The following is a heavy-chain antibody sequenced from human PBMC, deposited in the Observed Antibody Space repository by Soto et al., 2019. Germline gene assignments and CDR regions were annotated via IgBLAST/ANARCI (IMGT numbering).Heavy chain of an antibody. D-gene: IGHD2-2*02. CDR3: ARDQRVVPAAIRYYHYGMAF. CDR2: IYYSGST. Sequence: SETLSLTCTVSGGSISSGGYYWSWIRQHPGKGLEWIGYIYYSGSTYYNPSLKSRVTISVDTSKNQFSLKLSSVTAADTAVYYCARDQRVVPAAIRYYHYGMAFWGQGSSVTVSS. J-gene: IGHJ6*01. CDR1: GGSISSGGYY. V-gene: IGHV4-31*03.